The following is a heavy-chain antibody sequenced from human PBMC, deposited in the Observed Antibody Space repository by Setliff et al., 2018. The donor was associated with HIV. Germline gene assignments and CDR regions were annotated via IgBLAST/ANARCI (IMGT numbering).Heavy chain of an antibody. CDR2: ISRGGRTK. V-gene: IGHV3-23*01. D-gene: IGHD2-15*01. J-gene: IGHJ6*02. CDR1: GSTFSSYW. Sequence: GGSLRLSCAASGSTFSSYWMSWVRQAPGKGLEWISYISRGGRTKYYADSLKGRFTISRDNSKNTLYLQMNSLRAEDTAVYYCAKTLPTLYPPHDYYFAMDVWGQGTTVTVSS. CDR3: AKTLPTLYPPHDYYFAMDV.